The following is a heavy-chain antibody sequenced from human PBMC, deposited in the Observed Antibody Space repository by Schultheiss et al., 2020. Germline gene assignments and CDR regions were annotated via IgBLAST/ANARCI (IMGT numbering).Heavy chain of an antibody. Sequence: SETLSLTCTVSGGSISSGGYYWSWIRQHPGKGLEWIGYIYYSGSTYYNPSLKSRVTISVDTSKNQFSLKLRSVTAEDTAVYYCAREGIVWAGTRDNWFDPWGQETLVTVSS. V-gene: IGHV4-31*03. J-gene: IGHJ5*02. D-gene: IGHD2-21*01. CDR2: IYYSGST. CDR1: GGSISSGGYY. CDR3: AREGIVWAGTRDNWFDP.